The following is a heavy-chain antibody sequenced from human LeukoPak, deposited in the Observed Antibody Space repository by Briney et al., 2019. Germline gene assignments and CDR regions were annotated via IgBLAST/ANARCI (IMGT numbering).Heavy chain of an antibody. V-gene: IGHV1-69*05. J-gene: IGHJ3*02. CDR3: ARDPLLPPYYDFWSGYFDI. Sequence: SVKVSCKASGGTFSSYAISWVRQAPGQGLEWMGGIIPIFGTANYAQKFQGRVTITTDESTSTAYMELSSLRSEDTAVYYCARDPLLPPYYDFWSGYFDIWGQGTMVTVSS. CDR2: IIPIFGTA. CDR1: GGTFSSYA. D-gene: IGHD3-3*01.